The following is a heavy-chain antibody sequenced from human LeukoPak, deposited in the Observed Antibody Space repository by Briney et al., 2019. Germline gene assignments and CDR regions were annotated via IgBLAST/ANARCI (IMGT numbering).Heavy chain of an antibody. CDR3: ATVRYYDFWSGYLGTYYYGMDV. D-gene: IGHD3-3*01. CDR1: GYTFTSYA. Sequence: GASVKVSCKASGYTFTSYAMNWVRQAPGQGLEWMGWINTNTGNPTYAQGFTGRFVFSLDTSVSTAYLQISSLKAEDTAVYYCATVRYYDFWSGYLGTYYYGMDVWGQGTTVTVSS. V-gene: IGHV7-4-1*02. J-gene: IGHJ6*02. CDR2: INTNTGNP.